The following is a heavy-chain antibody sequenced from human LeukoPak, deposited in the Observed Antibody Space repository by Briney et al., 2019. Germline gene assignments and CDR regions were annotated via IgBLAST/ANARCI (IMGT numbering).Heavy chain of an antibody. V-gene: IGHV4-59*01. CDR1: GGSMSGYH. CDR2: IHYSGTT. CDR3: ARRRVYSGSGEFDF. D-gene: IGHD5-12*01. J-gene: IGHJ4*02. Sequence: SETLPLTCTVSGGSMSGYHWSWIRQPPGKGLEWIGYIHYSGTTNYNPSLKSRVTISLDTSRNQFSLKLRSVTTADTAVYYCARRRVYSGSGEFDFWGQGTLVTVSS.